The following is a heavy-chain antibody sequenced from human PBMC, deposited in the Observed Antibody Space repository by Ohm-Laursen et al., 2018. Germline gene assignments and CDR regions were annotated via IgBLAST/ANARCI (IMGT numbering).Heavy chain of an antibody. D-gene: IGHD3-22*01. CDR3: AAVWYYDSSGYYFDY. CDR1: GFTFTSSA. Sequence: GSSVKVSCKASGFTFTSSAMQWVRQARGQRLEWIGWIVVGKGNTNYAQKFQERVTITRDMSTSTAYMELSSLRSEDTAVYYCAAVWYYDSSGYYFDYWGQGTLVTVSS. V-gene: IGHV1-58*02. CDR2: IVVGKGNT. J-gene: IGHJ4*02.